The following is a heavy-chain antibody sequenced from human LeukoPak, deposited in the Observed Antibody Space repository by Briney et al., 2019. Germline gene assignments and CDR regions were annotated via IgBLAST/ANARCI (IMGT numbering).Heavy chain of an antibody. J-gene: IGHJ6*02. CDR2: ISRSGGST. CDR3: AKLGGKTANGDEYYGMDV. D-gene: IGHD3-10*01. V-gene: IGHV3-23*01. CDR1: ELHA. Sequence: GGSLRLPCAASELHAMTWVRQGPGKGLEWVSAISRSGGSTYYADSVKGRFTISRDKSNNTLFLQMNSLRAEDTAVYYCAKLGGKTANGDEYYGMDVWGQGTTVTVSS.